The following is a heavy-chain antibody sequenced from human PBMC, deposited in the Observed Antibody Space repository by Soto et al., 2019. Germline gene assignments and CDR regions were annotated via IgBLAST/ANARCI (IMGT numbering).Heavy chain of an antibody. Sequence: QVQLVQSGGEVKKPGASVTVSCKASGYTFINYHITWVRQAPGQGLEWMAWINTYNGMTDYAQRFQGRVTMTRDTSTSTAYVELRNLVSADAAVYFCAKSPRGEMATDWGQGTLVTVSS. V-gene: IGHV1-18*01. D-gene: IGHD5-12*01. J-gene: IGHJ4*02. CDR3: AKSPRGEMATD. CDR2: INTYNGMT. CDR1: GYTFINYH.